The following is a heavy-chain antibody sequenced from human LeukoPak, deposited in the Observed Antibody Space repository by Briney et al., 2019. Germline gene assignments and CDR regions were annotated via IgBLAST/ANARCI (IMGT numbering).Heavy chain of an antibody. CDR3: ARRVSDFWSGYYRAGYYYMDV. CDR2: INHSGST. Sequence: SETLSLTCAVYGGSFSGYYWSWIRQPPGKGLEWIGEINHSGSTNYNPSLKSRVTISVDTSKNQFSLKLSSVAAADTAVYYCARRVSDFWSGYYRAGYYYMDVWGKGTTVTVSS. V-gene: IGHV4-34*01. D-gene: IGHD3-3*01. CDR1: GGSFSGYY. J-gene: IGHJ6*03.